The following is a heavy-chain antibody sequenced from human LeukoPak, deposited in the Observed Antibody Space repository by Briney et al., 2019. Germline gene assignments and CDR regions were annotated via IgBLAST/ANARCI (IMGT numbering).Heavy chain of an antibody. J-gene: IGHJ6*03. Sequence: GASVTVSFKASGYTFTDYYMHWVRQAPGQGLEWMGWINPNSGGTNYAQKFQGRVTMTRDTSISTAYMELSRLRSDDTAVYYCARDSHIVVVPAAPTSMDVWGKGTTVTVSS. V-gene: IGHV1-2*02. CDR1: GYTFTDYY. D-gene: IGHD2-2*01. CDR2: INPNSGGT. CDR3: ARDSHIVVVPAAPTSMDV.